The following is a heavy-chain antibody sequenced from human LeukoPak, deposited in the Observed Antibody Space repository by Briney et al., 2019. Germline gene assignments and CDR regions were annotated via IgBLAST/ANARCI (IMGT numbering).Heavy chain of an antibody. D-gene: IGHD5-24*01. CDR2: IGISSGNT. CDR3: ARDYKYAFDN. J-gene: IGHJ4*02. Sequence: GGSLRLSCAASGFTFSAYSMNWVRQAPGKGLEWISYIGISSGNTKYADSVKGRFTISGDKAKNSLYLQMNSLRVEDTAVYYCARDYKYAFDNWGQGALVTVSS. V-gene: IGHV3-48*01. CDR1: GFTFSAYS.